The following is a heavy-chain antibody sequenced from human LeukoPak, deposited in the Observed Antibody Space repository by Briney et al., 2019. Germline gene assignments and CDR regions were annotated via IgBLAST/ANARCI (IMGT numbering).Heavy chain of an antibody. Sequence: SETLSLTCTVSGGSITNTNYYWAWIRQPPGEGLEWIGSVYHSGITYYTPSLKSRVSISVDTSKNQFSLKLSSVTAADTAVYYCARLGEEDTMVRGVIRPRFDYWGQGTLVTVSS. CDR1: GGSITNTNYY. CDR3: ARLGEEDTMVRGVIRPRFDY. CDR2: VYHSGIT. J-gene: IGHJ4*02. V-gene: IGHV4-39*07. D-gene: IGHD3-10*01.